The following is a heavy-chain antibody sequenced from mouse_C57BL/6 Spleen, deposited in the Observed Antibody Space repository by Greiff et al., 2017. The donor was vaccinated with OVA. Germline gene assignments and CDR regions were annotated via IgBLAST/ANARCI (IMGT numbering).Heavy chain of an antibody. Sequence: VKLMESGAELARPGASVKMSCKASGYTFTSYTMHWVKQRPGQGLEWIGYINPSSGYTKYNQKFKDKATLTADKSSSTAYMQLSSLTSEDSAVYYCAPYDYDGYFDVWGTGTTVTVSS. D-gene: IGHD2-4*01. V-gene: IGHV1-4*01. CDR1: GYTFTSYT. CDR2: INPSSGYT. CDR3: APYDYDGYFDV. J-gene: IGHJ1*03.